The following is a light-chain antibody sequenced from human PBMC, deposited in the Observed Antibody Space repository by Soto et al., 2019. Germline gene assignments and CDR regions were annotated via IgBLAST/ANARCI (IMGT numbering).Light chain of an antibody. V-gene: IGKV3-15*01. CDR3: QQYNNWPPNT. CDR1: QSVSSN. Sequence: ERVKTQAPATLSVYPGERATLSCRASQSVSSNLAWYQQKPGQAPRLLIYGVSTRATGIPARFSGSGSGTEFTLTISSLQSEDFAVYYCQQYNNWPPNTFGQGTKV. J-gene: IGKJ1*01. CDR2: GVS.